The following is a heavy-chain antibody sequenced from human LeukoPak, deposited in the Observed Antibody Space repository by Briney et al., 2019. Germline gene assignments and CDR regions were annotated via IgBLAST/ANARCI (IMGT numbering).Heavy chain of an antibody. J-gene: IGHJ3*02. Sequence: SETLSLTCTLSGGSISSNTYYWAWIRQPPGKGLECIGSIYYGGSTSYNPSLKSRVIISVDTSKNQFSLKLSSVTAADTAVYYCARAYYYASSAFDIWGQGTMVTVSS. D-gene: IGHD3-22*01. V-gene: IGHV4-39*01. CDR2: IYYGGST. CDR3: ARAYYYASSAFDI. CDR1: GGSISSNTYY.